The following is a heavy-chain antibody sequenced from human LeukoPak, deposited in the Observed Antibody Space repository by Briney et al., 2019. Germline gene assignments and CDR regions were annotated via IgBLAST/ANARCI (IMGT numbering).Heavy chain of an antibody. Sequence: GESLKISCKGSGYSFTSHWISWVRQIPGKGLEWMGRIDPSDSYTNYSPSFQGHVTISADKSISTAYLQWSSLKASDTAMYYCARRPTYGDYEDYYYYGMDVWGQGTTVSVSS. D-gene: IGHD4-17*01. CDR3: ARRPTYGDYEDYYYYGMDV. V-gene: IGHV5-10-1*01. CDR1: GYSFTSHW. J-gene: IGHJ6*02. CDR2: IDPSDSYT.